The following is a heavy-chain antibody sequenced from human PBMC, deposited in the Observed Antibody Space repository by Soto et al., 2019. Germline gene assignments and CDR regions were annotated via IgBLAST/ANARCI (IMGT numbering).Heavy chain of an antibody. CDR3: ARSRRVVPAAIGWFDP. J-gene: IGHJ5*02. D-gene: IGHD2-2*01. CDR2: IYHSGST. CDR1: GGSISSGGYS. Sequence: SETLSLTCAVSGGSISSGGYSWSWIRQPPGKGLEWIGYIYHSGSTYYNPSLKSRVTISVDRSKNQFSLKLSSVTAADTAVYYCARSRRVVPAAIGWFDPWGQGTLVTVSS. V-gene: IGHV4-30-2*01.